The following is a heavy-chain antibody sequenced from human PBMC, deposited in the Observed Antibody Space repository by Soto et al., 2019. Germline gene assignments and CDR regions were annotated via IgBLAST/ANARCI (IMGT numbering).Heavy chain of an antibody. CDR2: IYHSGST. Sequence: SETLSLTCAVSGYSISSGYYWGWIRQPPGKGLEWIGSIYHSGSTYYNPSLKSRVTISVDTSKNQFSLKLSSVTAADTAVYYCARDPKRYSSFDYWGQGTLVTVSS. D-gene: IGHD6-13*01. V-gene: IGHV4-38-2*02. CDR1: GYSISSGYY. J-gene: IGHJ4*02. CDR3: ARDPKRYSSFDY.